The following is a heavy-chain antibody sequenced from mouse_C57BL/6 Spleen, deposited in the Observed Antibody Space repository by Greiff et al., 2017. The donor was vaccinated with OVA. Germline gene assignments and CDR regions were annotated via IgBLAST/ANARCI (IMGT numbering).Heavy chain of an antibody. Sequence: QVHLQQPGAELVMPGASVKLSCKASGYTFTSYWMHWVKQRPGQGLEWIGEIDPSDSYTNYNQKFKGKSTLTVDKSSSTAYMQLSSLTSEDSAVYYCARSPYYYGSSYRYFDVWGTGTTVTVSS. V-gene: IGHV1-69*01. D-gene: IGHD1-1*01. CDR3: ARSPYYYGSSYRYFDV. CDR1: GYTFTSYW. J-gene: IGHJ1*03. CDR2: IDPSDSYT.